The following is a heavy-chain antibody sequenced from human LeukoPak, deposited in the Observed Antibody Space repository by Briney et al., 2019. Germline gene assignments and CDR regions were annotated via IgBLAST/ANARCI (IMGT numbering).Heavy chain of an antibody. CDR2: ISSSSSYI. D-gene: IGHD5-18*01. Sequence: GGSLRLSCAASGFTFSSYSMNWVRQAPGKGPEWVPSISSSSSYIYYADSVKGRFTISRDNAKNSLYLQMNSLRAEDTAVYYCARDRPGRYSPSMDVWGKGTTVTVSS. CDR1: GFTFSSYS. V-gene: IGHV3-21*01. CDR3: ARDRPGRYSPSMDV. J-gene: IGHJ6*03.